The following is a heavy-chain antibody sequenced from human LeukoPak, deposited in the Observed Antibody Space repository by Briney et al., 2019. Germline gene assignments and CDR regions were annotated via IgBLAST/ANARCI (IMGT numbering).Heavy chain of an antibody. J-gene: IGHJ5*02. CDR2: ISYDGSNK. D-gene: IGHD3-10*01. V-gene: IGHV3-30*18. CDR3: AKDHGSGSYYNPNWFDL. Sequence: GGSLRLSCAASGFTFSSYGMHWVRQAPGKGLEWVAVISYDGSNKYYADSVKGRFTISRDNSKNTLYLQMNSLRAEDTAVYYCAKDHGSGSYYNPNWFDLWGQGTLVTVSS. CDR1: GFTFSSYG.